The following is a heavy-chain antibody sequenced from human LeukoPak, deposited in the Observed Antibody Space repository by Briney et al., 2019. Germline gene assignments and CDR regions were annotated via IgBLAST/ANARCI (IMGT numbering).Heavy chain of an antibody. D-gene: IGHD1-26*01. CDR3: ARHVGWYFDL. Sequence: PSETLSLTCAVYGGSFSGYYWSWIRQPPGKGLEWIGYIYYSGSTNYNPSLKSRVTISVDTSKNQFSLKLSSVTAADTAVYYCARHVGWYFDLWGRGTLVTVSS. J-gene: IGHJ2*01. V-gene: IGHV4-59*08. CDR2: IYYSGST. CDR1: GGSFSGYY.